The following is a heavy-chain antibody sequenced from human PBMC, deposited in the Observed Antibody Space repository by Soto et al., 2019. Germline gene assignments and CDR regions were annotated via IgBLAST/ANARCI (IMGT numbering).Heavy chain of an antibody. CDR2: IYYSGST. D-gene: IGHD3-10*01. CDR1: GGSISSYY. V-gene: IGHV4-59*01. J-gene: IGHJ4*02. Sequence: SETLSLTCTVSGGSISSYYWSWIRQPPGKGLEWIGYIYYSGSTNYNPSLKSRVTISVDTSKNQFSLKLSSVTAADTAVYYCAREDYYGSGSYYSGNWGQGTLVTAPQ. CDR3: AREDYYGSGSYYSGN.